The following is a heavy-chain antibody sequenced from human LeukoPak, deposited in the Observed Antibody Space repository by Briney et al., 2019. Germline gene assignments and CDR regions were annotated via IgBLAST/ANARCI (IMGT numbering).Heavy chain of an antibody. V-gene: IGHV4-59*01. Sequence: SETLSLTCTVSGGSISSYYWSWIRQPPGKGLEWIGYIYYSGSTTYNPSLKSRVTISVGTSKKKFSLELSSATAADTAVYYCARVACGGDCCFDYWGQGTLVTVSS. CDR3: ARVACGGDCCFDY. J-gene: IGHJ4*02. CDR2: IYYSGST. D-gene: IGHD2-21*02. CDR1: GGSISSYY.